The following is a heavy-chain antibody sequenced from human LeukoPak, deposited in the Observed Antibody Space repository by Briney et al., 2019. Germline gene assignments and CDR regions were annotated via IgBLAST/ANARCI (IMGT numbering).Heavy chain of an antibody. CDR2: ISSSGSTI. CDR3: ASPSIAVAGRYAFDI. Sequence: PGGSLRLSCAASGFTFSDYYMSWIRQAPGKGLEWVSYISSSGSTIYYADSLKGRFTISSENAKNSLYLQMNSLRAEDTAVYYCASPSIAVAGRYAFDIWGQGTMVTVSS. D-gene: IGHD6-19*01. CDR1: GFTFSDYY. V-gene: IGHV3-11*04. J-gene: IGHJ3*02.